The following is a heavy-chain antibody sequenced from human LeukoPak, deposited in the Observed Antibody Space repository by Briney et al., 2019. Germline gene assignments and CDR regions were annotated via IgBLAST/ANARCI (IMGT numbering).Heavy chain of an antibody. D-gene: IGHD1-14*01. J-gene: IGHJ4*02. CDR3: VRVPPGTTIYAY. V-gene: IGHV1-8*01. CDR2: MNPNNSDI. Sequence: ASVKVSCKASGYTFTSYHINWVRQATGQGLEWVGWMNPNNSDIGYAQKYQGRVTMTRNTSVGTAYMELSSLRSEDTAIYYCVRVPPGTTIYAYWGQGTLVTVSS. CDR1: GYTFTSYH.